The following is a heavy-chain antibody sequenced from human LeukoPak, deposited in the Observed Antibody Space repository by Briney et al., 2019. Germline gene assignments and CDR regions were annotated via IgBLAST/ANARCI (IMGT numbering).Heavy chain of an antibody. V-gene: IGHV3-7*04. CDR3: ARAVTSSRANDY. Sequence: PGGSLRLSCGASGFTFSSYWMSWVRQAPGKGLEWVANIRQDGNEKYYVDSVKGRFTISRDNAMNPLYLQMNSLRAEDTAIYYCARAVTSSRANDYWGQGTLVAVSS. D-gene: IGHD2-2*01. CDR1: GFTFSSYW. CDR2: IRQDGNEK. J-gene: IGHJ4*02.